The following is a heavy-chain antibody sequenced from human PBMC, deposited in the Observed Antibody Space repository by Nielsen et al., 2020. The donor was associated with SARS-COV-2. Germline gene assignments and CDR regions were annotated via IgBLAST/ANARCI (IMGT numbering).Heavy chain of an antibody. J-gene: IGHJ6*02. CDR3: ARDGLHVDTAMVTWFYYYGMDV. CDR2: IKQDGSEK. Sequence: GESLKISCAASGISFSTYWMSWVRQAPGKGLEWVANIKQDGSEKYYVDSVKGRFTISRDNAKNSLYLQMNSLRAEDTAVYYCARDGLHVDTAMVTWFYYYGMDVWGQGTTVTVSS. D-gene: IGHD5-18*01. CDR1: GISFSTYW. V-gene: IGHV3-7*01.